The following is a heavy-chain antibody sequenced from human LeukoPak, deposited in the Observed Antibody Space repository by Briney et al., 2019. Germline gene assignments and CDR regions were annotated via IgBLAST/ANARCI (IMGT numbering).Heavy chain of an antibody. D-gene: IGHD5-18*01. CDR1: GGSFSGYY. CDR3: ASFRGYSYAQP. V-gene: IGHV4-34*01. CDR2: INHSGST. Sequence: KPSETLSLTCAVYGGSFSGYYWSWIRQPPGKGLEWIGEINHSGSTNYNPSLKSRVTISVDTSKNQFSLKLSSATAADTAVYYCASFRGYSYAQPWGQGTLVTVSS. J-gene: IGHJ4*02.